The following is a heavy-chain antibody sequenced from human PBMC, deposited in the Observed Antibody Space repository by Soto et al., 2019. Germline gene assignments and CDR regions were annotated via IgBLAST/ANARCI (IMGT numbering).Heavy chain of an antibody. V-gene: IGHV3-21*01. CDR1: GFTFSTYS. J-gene: IGHJ6*02. Sequence: AGGSLRLSCVGSGFTFSTYSINWVRQAPGKGLEWVSSISSRSDIYYADSVKGRFTISRDNAKNSVSPQMNSLRAEDTAVYYCAREYTAWPLAYGLDVWGQGTTVTV. CDR2: ISSRSDI. CDR3: AREYTAWPLAYGLDV. D-gene: IGHD2-2*02.